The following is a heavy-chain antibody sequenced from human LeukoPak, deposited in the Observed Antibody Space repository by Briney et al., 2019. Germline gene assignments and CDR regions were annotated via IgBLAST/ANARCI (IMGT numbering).Heavy chain of an antibody. Sequence: GGSLRLSCAASGFTFSSYAMTWVRQAPGKGLEWVSAISGSGGSTYYADSVKGRFTISRDNSKNTLYLQMNSLRAEDTAVYYCAKGPRGYSSSWYFDYWGQGTLVTVSS. CDR2: ISGSGGST. J-gene: IGHJ4*02. D-gene: IGHD6-13*01. V-gene: IGHV3-23*01. CDR3: AKGPRGYSSSWYFDY. CDR1: GFTFSSYA.